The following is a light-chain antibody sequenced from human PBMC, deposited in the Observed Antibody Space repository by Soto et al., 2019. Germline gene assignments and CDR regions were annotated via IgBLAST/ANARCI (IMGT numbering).Light chain of an antibody. CDR2: TDQ. CDR1: SSSIGTNT. V-gene: IGLV1-44*01. CDR3: AAWDGSLDVVL. Sequence: QPVLTQAPSASGTPGQRVTISCSGSSSSIGTNTVNWYKQVPGAAPTLLIYTDQQRPAGVPDRFSGSRSGTSASLAIRWLQSEDEADYYCAAWDGSLDVVLFGGGTKLTVL. J-gene: IGLJ2*01.